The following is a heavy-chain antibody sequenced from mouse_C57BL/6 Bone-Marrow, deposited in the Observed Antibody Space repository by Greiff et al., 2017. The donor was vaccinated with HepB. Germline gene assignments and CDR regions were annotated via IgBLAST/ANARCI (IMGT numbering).Heavy chain of an antibody. J-gene: IGHJ3*01. CDR3: ARLETAHIAY. CDR1: GYTFTSYW. CDR2: IDPSDSYT. V-gene: IGHV1-59*01. Sequence: QVQLQQPGAELVRPGTSVKLSCKASGYTFTSYWMHWVKQRPGQGLEWIGVIDPSDSYTNYNHKFKGKATLTVDTSSSTAYMQLSSLTSEDSAVYYCARLETAHIAYWGQGTLVTVSA. D-gene: IGHD3-2*02.